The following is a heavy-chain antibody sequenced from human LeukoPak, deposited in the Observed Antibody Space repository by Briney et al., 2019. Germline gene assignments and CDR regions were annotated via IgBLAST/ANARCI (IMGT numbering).Heavy chain of an antibody. V-gene: IGHV1-69*13. CDR3: FLIVVVPAAISY. J-gene: IGHJ4*02. Sequence: GASVKVSCKASGGTFSSYAISWVRQAPGQGLEWMGGIIPIFGTANYAQKFQGRVTITADESTSTAYMELSSLRSEDTAAYYCFLIVVVPAAISYWGQGTLVTVSS. CDR1: GGTFSSYA. CDR2: IIPIFGTA. D-gene: IGHD2-2*01.